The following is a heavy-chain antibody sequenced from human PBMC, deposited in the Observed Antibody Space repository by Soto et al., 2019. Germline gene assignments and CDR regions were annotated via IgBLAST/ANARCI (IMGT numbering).Heavy chain of an antibody. J-gene: IGHJ4*02. D-gene: IGHD1-1*01. CDR3: ARGVVGSWTDGFFDY. CDR2: IDPSDSYT. V-gene: IGHV5-10-1*01. CDR1: GYSFTSYW. Sequence: PGESLKISCKGSGYSFTSYWISWVRQMPGKGLEWMGRIDPSDSYTNYSPSFQGHVTISADKSISTAYLQWSSLKASDTAMYYCARGVVGSWTDGFFDYWGQGTLVTVSS.